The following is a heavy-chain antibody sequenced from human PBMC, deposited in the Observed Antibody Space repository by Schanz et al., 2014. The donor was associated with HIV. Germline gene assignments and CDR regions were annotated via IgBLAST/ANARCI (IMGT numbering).Heavy chain of an antibody. J-gene: IGHJ4*02. CDR2: ISYDGSVK. V-gene: IGHV3-30*03. CDR1: GFSFSSYG. CDR3: TREMERGGYDRFDY. Sequence: QVQLVESGGGVVQPGKSLRLSCAASGFSFSSYGMHWVRQAPGKGLEWVAFISYDGSVKSYGDSVKGRFTVSRDDSKNTVYVQMDSLTSDDTAMYYCTREMERGGYDRFDYWGQGALVIVSS. D-gene: IGHD5-12*01.